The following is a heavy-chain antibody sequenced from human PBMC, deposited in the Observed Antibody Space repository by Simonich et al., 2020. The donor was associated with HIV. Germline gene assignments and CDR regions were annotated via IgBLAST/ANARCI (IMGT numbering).Heavy chain of an antibody. D-gene: IGHD5-12*01. V-gene: IGHV3-30*18. CDR1: GFTFSSYG. CDR3: AKVTPRGGYVFDY. Sequence: QVQLVESGGGVVQPGRSLRLSCAASGFTFSSYGMHWVRPAPGKGLGWVAVIWYDGSNKYYADSVKGRFTISRDNSRNTLYLQMNSLRAEDTAMYYCAKVTPRGGYVFDYWGQGTLVTVSS. CDR2: IWYDGSNK. J-gene: IGHJ4*02.